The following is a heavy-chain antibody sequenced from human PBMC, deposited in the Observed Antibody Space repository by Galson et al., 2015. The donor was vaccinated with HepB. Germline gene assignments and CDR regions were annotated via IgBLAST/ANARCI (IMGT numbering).Heavy chain of an antibody. CDR2: ISTDGINT. Sequence: SLRLSCAGSGFTFSDYAMSWVRQAPGKGLEWVSAISTDGINTFYSDFVKGRFTISRDNSKNTLYLQMNSLRAEDTALYYCAKAAYLVNDFWSGHDYWGRGTLVTVSS. J-gene: IGHJ4*02. CDR1: GFTFSDYA. D-gene: IGHD3-3*01. V-gene: IGHV3-23*01. CDR3: AKAAYLVNDFWSGHDY.